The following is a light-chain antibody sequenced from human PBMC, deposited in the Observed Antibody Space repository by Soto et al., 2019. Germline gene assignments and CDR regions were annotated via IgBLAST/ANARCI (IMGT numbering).Light chain of an antibody. CDR2: KAS. CDR1: QSISSW. J-gene: IGKJ1*01. Sequence: DIQMTQSPSTLSASVGDRVTITCRASQSISSWLAWYQQKPGKAPKLLIYKASSLESGVPSRFSGSGSGTEFTLTISSLQTDDFAHYYCQQYNSYSRTFGQGTKVDIK. V-gene: IGKV1-5*03. CDR3: QQYNSYSRT.